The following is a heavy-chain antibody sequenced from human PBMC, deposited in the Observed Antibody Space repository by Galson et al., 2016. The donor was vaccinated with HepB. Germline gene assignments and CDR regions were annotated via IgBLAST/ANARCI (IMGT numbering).Heavy chain of an antibody. V-gene: IGHV4-39*06. CDR2: IYYSGST. D-gene: IGHD3-3*01. J-gene: IGHJ3*02. CDR1: GGSVSSSSYY. CDR3: ARDAYQYHDIWSGYSDAFDI. Sequence: SETLSLTCTVSGGSVSSSSYYWGWIRQPPGKGLEWIGYIYYSGSTYYNPSLKSRVTISVDTSKNQFALKLSSVTAADTAVYYCARDAYQYHDIWSGYSDAFDIWGQGTMVTVSS.